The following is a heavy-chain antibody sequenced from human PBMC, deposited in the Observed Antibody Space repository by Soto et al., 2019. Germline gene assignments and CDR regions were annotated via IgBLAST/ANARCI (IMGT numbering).Heavy chain of an antibody. Sequence: LRLSCAASGFTFSSNSMNWVRQAPGNVLEWVSSISSSSSYIYYADSVKGRITISRDNAKNSLYLQMNSLRAEDTAVYYCARGPPATYYYDSSGYYQLGYLGQGTLVNVS. V-gene: IGHV3-21*01. CDR3: ARGPPATYYYDSSGYYQLGY. CDR2: ISSSSSYI. CDR1: GFTFSSNS. D-gene: IGHD3-22*01. J-gene: IGHJ4*02.